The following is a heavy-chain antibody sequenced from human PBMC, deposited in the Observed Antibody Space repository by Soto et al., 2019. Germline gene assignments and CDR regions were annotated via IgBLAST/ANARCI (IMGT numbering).Heavy chain of an antibody. CDR1: GFYLSTSGVG. J-gene: IGHJ4*02. Sequence: QIILKESDPTLVKPTQTLTLTCTFSGFYLSTSGVGVGWIRQPPGKALEWLALIYWDDDKRYSPALRSRLTIPNDISQHPVVLTMTIIRPVNTAAYYHAPLYIGPYSFHYLRQETLVTFSS. V-gene: IGHV2-5*02. D-gene: IGHD2-15*01. CDR3: APLYIGPYSFHY. CDR2: IYWDDDK.